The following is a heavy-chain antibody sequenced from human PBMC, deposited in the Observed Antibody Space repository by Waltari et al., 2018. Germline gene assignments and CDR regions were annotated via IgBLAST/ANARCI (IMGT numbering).Heavy chain of an antibody. Sequence: EMHLVASGGALVQPGRSLRPACVASGFPFADSAINWVRHAPGKGLEWVAGINWNRDAIFYADSVKGRFTISRDNAKNSLYLQINSLRGDDTALYYCAKKMDSVFGDLIMDGAFDLWGQGTLVTVSS. D-gene: IGHD2-21*02. CDR1: GFPFADSA. CDR3: AKKMDSVFGDLIMDGAFDL. J-gene: IGHJ5*02. V-gene: IGHV3-9*01. CDR2: INWNRDAI.